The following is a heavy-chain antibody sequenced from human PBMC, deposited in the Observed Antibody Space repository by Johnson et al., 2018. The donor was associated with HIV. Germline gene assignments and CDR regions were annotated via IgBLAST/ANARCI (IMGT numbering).Heavy chain of an antibody. D-gene: IGHD2-21*02. Sequence: VQLVESGGVVVQPGGSLRLSCAASGFTFDDYAMHWVRQAPGKGLEWVSLISWDGGSTYYADSVKGRFTISRDNSKNSLYLQMNSLRAEDTAMYYCARDGSGHAVVLTATRRGYGFGLDLWGQGTVVTVSS. J-gene: IGHJ3*01. CDR2: ISWDGGST. V-gene: IGHV3-43D*03. CDR3: ARDGSGHAVVLTATRRGYGFGLDL. CDR1: GFTFDDYA.